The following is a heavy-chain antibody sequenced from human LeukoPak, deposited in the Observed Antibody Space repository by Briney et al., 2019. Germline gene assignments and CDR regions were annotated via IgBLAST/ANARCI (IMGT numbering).Heavy chain of an antibody. D-gene: IGHD3-22*01. Sequence: SETLSLTCTVSAYSISSGYYWGWIRQPPGKGLEWIGSIYHSGSTYYNPSLKSRVTMSVDTSKNQFSLKLSSVTAADTAMYYCARDSSGYAYWGQGTLVTVSS. CDR1: AYSISSGYY. V-gene: IGHV4-38-2*02. CDR2: IYHSGST. J-gene: IGHJ4*02. CDR3: ARDSSGYAY.